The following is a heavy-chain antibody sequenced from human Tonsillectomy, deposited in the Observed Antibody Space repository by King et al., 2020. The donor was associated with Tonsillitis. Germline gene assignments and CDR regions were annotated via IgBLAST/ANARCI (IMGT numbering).Heavy chain of an antibody. D-gene: IGHD4-11*01. CDR2: INPSGGST. CDR3: ARGGWDYSSHYYYYGMDV. J-gene: IGHJ6*02. CDR1: GYTFTSYY. V-gene: IGHV1-46*01. Sequence: VQLVQSGAEVKKPGASVKVSCKASGYTFTSYYMHWVRQAPGQGLEWMGIINPSGGSTSYAQKFQGRVTMTRDTSTSTAYMELSSLRSEDTAVYYCARGGWDYSSHYYYYGMDVWGQGTTVTVSS.